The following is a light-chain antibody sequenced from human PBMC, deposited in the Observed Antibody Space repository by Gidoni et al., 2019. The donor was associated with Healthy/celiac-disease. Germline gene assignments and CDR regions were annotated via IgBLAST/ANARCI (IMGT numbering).Light chain of an antibody. CDR3: QQSYSTPGT. V-gene: IGKV1-39*01. CDR2: AAS. J-gene: IGKJ3*01. Sequence: DIQMNQSPSSLSASVGDRVTITCRESQSISSYLNWYQQKPGKAPKLLIYAASSLQSGVPSRFSGSGSGTDFTITISSLQPEDFATYYCQQSYSTPGTFGPXTKVDIK. CDR1: QSISSY.